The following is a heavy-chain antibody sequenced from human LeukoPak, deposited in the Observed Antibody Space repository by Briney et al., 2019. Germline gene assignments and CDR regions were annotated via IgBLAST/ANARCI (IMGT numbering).Heavy chain of an antibody. J-gene: IGHJ4*02. D-gene: IGHD6-13*01. V-gene: IGHV3-23*01. CDR2: ISGSGGST. CDR3: AKDRSSSWYGGFDY. Sequence: GGSLRLSCAASGFIFSSYGMSWVRQAPGKGLEWVSAISGSGGSTYYADSVKGRFTISRDNSKNTLYLQMNSLRAEDTAVYYCAKDRSSSWYGGFDYWGQGTLVTVSS. CDR1: GFIFSSYG.